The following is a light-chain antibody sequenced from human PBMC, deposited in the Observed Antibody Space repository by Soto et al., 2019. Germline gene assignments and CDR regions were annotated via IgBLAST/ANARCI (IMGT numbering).Light chain of an antibody. CDR3: QQYYSSQWS. Sequence: DIVLTQSPDSLAVSLGERATINCKSSQSVLYSSNNKNYLAWYQQKPGQPPKLLVYWASTRESGVPDRFSGSGSGSDFTLTISSLQAEDVAVYLCQQYYSSQWSFGQGTKVEIK. CDR2: WAS. CDR1: QSVLYSSNNKNY. J-gene: IGKJ1*01. V-gene: IGKV4-1*01.